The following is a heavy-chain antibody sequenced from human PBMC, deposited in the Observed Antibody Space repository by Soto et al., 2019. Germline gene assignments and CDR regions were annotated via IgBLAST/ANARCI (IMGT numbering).Heavy chain of an antibody. V-gene: IGHV3-23*01. CDR3: ASWVGATAWYYFDY. D-gene: IGHD1-26*01. Sequence: LRLSFSASGFTFISYPISWVRQAPGKGLEWVSTISGSGGTTYYADTVKGRFTVSRDNPKNALYLQMNSLTAEDTAVYYCASWVGATAWYYFDYWGPGTLVTVSS. CDR1: GFTFISYP. J-gene: IGHJ4*02. CDR2: ISGSGGTT.